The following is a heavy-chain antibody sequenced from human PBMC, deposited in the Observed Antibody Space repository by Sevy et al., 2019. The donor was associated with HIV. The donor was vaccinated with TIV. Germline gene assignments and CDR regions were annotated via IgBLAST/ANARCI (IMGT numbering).Heavy chain of an antibody. D-gene: IGHD6-13*01. Sequence: ASVKVSCKTSGYSFSGYNMHWVRQAPGQGLEWMGRINPTSGGTKFAEMFQGRVTMTRDMSISTAYMELSSLRSDDTAVYYCVRVPAAAGTRGYFDYWGQGTPVTVSS. CDR2: INPTSGGT. CDR1: GYSFSGYN. J-gene: IGHJ4*02. V-gene: IGHV1-2*06. CDR3: VRVPAAAGTRGYFDY.